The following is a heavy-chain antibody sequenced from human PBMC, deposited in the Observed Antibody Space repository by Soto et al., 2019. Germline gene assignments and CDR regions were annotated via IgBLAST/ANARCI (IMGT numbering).Heavy chain of an antibody. J-gene: IGHJ6*02. D-gene: IGHD1-20*01. CDR3: ARGANWNYYYYGMDV. CDR2: IWYDGSNK. V-gene: IGHV3-33*01. Sequence: QVQLVESGGGVVQPGRSLRLSCAASGFTFSSYGMHWVRQAPGKGLEGVAVIWYDGSNKYYADSVKGRFTISRDNSKNTLYLQMNSLRAEDTAVYYCARGANWNYYYYGMDVWGQGTTVTVSS. CDR1: GFTFSSYG.